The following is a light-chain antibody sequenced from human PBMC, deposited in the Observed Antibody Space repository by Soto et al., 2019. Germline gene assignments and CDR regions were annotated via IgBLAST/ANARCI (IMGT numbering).Light chain of an antibody. V-gene: IGKV1-9*01. CDR2: AAS. CDR1: QGISSY. J-gene: IGKJ4*01. CDR3: QQLNSYPLT. Sequence: IQLTQSPSSLSASVGDRVTITCRASQGISSYLAWYQQKPGKAPKLPIYAASTLQSGVPSRFSGSGSGTDFTLTSSSLQPEDFATYYCQQLNSYPLTFGGGTKVEIK.